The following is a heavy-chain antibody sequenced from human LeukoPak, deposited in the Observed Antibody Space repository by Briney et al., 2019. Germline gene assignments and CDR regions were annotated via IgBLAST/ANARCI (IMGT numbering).Heavy chain of an antibody. V-gene: IGHV3-23*01. J-gene: IGHJ4*02. CDR1: GFTFSSYA. CDR2: LRHSGGDI. D-gene: IGHD3-9*01. CDR3: AKAQTKGVLRYFDWLTDY. Sequence: GGSLRLSYAASGFTFSSYAMNWVRQAPGKGLEWVSVLRHSGGDIYYAESVKGRFTISRDNSKNTLYLQMNSLRAEDTAVYYCAKAQTKGVLRYFDWLTDYWGQGTLVTVSS.